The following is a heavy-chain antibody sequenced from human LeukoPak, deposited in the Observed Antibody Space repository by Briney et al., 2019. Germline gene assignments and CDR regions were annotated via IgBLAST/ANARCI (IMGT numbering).Heavy chain of an antibody. D-gene: IGHD2-15*01. CDR1: GYTFTSYG. CDR3: TIGARILGYSSGGSCQPEPDY. CDR2: ISAYNGNT. J-gene: IGHJ4*02. Sequence: ASVKVSCKASGYTFTSYGISWVRQAPAQGLEWMGWISAYNGNTNYAQKLQGRVTMTTDTSTSTAYMELRSLRSDDTAVYYCTIGARILGYSSGGSCQPEPDYWGQGTLVTVSS. V-gene: IGHV1-18*01.